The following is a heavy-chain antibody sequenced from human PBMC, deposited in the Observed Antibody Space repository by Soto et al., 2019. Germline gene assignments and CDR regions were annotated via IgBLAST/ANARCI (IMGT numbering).Heavy chain of an antibody. V-gene: IGHV3-53*04. D-gene: IGHD3-9*01. CDR1: GYTFTSYG. J-gene: IGHJ6*03. Sequence: SCKASGYTFTSYGISWVRQAPGKGLEWVSVIYSGGSTYYADSVKGRFTISRHNSKNTLCLQMNSLRAEDTAVYYCARDLLHTLTGSHYMDVWGKGTTVTVSS. CDR2: IYSGGST. CDR3: ARDLLHTLTGSHYMDV.